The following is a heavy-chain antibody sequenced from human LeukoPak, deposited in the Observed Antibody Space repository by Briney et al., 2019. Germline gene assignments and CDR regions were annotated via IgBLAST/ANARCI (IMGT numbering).Heavy chain of an antibody. V-gene: IGHV4-59*02. J-gene: IGHJ3*01. CDR2: IHYSGST. CDR3: ARVQWLPLDVFNF. Sequence: PSETLSLTCTVSGGSVSSYYWSWIRQPPGKGLEWIGYIHYSGSTDYNPPLKSRVTISVDTSKNQCSLKMNSVTAADTAIYYCARVQWLPLDVFNFWGQGKMVTVSS. CDR1: GGSVSSYY. D-gene: IGHD6-19*01.